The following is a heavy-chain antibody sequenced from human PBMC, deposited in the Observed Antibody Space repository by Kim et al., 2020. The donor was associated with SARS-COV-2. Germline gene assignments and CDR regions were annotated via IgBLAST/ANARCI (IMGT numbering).Heavy chain of an antibody. CDR2: ISWNSGSI. J-gene: IGHJ5*02. D-gene: IGHD6-13*01. Sequence: GGSLRLSCAASGFTFDDYAMHWVRQAPGKGLEWVSGISWNSGSIGYADSVKGRFTISRDNAKNSLYLQMNSLRAEDTALYYCATLIAAAGTAWFDPWGQGTLVTVSS. CDR1: GFTFDDYA. V-gene: IGHV3-9*01. CDR3: ATLIAAAGTAWFDP.